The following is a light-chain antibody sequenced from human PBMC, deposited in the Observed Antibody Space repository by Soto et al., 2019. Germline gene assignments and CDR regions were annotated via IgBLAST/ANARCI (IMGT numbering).Light chain of an antibody. J-gene: IGLJ1*01. CDR2: EVS. CDR3: SSYAGSINFRV. CDR1: SSDVGGYNY. V-gene: IGLV2-8*01. Sequence: QSVLTQPPSASGSPGQSVTISCTGTSSDVGGYNYVSWYQQHPGKAPKLMIYEVSKRPSGVPDRFSGSKSGNTASLTVSGLQAEVESDYYCSSYAGSINFRVVGTGSMVT.